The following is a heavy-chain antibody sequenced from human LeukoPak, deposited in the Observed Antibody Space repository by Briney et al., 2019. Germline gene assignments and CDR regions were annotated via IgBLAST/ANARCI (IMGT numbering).Heavy chain of an antibody. J-gene: IGHJ4*02. D-gene: IGHD1-26*01. CDR1: GNSISRGTYF. CDR3: ARHRRRSPIDY. V-gene: IGHV4-30-2*01. Sequence: PSETLSLTCSVSGNSISRGTYFWTWIRQPPGRGLEWIGFISHSGSTDYNASLKSRVTISVDTSKNQFSLKLSSVTAADTAVYYCARHRRRSPIDYWGQGTLVTVSS. CDR2: ISHSGST.